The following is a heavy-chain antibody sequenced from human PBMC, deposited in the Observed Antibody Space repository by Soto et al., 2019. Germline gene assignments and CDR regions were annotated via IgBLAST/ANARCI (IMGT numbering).Heavy chain of an antibody. CDR1: GGSFSGYY. CDR3: ANWGCSSTSCYGVLSGHDAFDI. Sequence: SETLSLTCAVYGGSFSGYYWSWIRQPPGKGLEWIGEINHSGSTNYNPSLKSRVTISVDTSKNQFSLKLSSVTAADTAVYYCANWGCSSTSCYGVLSGHDAFDIWGQGTMVTVSS. D-gene: IGHD2-2*01. J-gene: IGHJ3*02. V-gene: IGHV4-34*01. CDR2: INHSGST.